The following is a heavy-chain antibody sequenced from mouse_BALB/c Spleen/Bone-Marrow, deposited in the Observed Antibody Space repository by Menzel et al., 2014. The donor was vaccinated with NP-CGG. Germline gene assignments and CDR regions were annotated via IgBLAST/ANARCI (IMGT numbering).Heavy chain of an antibody. CDR1: GFTFSTYY. Sequence: VKLMESGGGLVKVGESLKLSCAASGFTFSTYYMSWVRQTPEKRLELVAAIYTNDGSTYYPVTVKSRFAISRDNAKNTRYLQMNSLKSEDTALYYCERRAFYALDYWGQGTSVTVSS. CDR3: ERRAFYALDY. V-gene: IGHV5-6-2*01. CDR2: IYTNDGST. J-gene: IGHJ4*01.